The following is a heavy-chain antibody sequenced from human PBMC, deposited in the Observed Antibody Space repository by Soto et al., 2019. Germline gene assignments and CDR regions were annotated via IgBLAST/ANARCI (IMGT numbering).Heavy chain of an antibody. D-gene: IGHD3-22*01. CDR1: GGSVSSGSYY. V-gene: IGHV4-61*01. J-gene: IGHJ3*01. Sequence: KTSETLSLTCTVSGGSVSSGSYYWSWIRQPPGKGLEWIGYIYYSGSTNYNPSLKSRVTISVDTSKNQFSLKLSSVTAADTAVYYCARAPKGYYYDSSGYPSDWGQGTMVTVSS. CDR2: IYYSGST. CDR3: ARAPKGYYYDSSGYPSD.